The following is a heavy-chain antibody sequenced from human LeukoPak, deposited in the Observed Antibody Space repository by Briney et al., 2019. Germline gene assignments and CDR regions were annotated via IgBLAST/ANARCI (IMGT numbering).Heavy chain of an antibody. CDR2: INPSGGST. V-gene: IGHV1-46*01. J-gene: IGHJ5*02. Sequence: ASVKVSCKASGYTFTSYYMHWVRQAPGQGLEWMGIINPSGGSTSYAQKFQGRVTMTRDTSTSTAYMELRSLRSDDTAVYYCARVYYYGSDPLDPWGQGTLVTVSS. CDR3: ARVYYYGSDPLDP. CDR1: GYTFTSYY. D-gene: IGHD3-10*01.